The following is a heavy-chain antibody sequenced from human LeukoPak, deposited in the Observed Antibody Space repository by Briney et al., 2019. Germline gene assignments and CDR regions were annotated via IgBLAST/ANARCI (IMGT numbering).Heavy chain of an antibody. CDR2: IIPIFGTA. J-gene: IGHJ4*02. V-gene: IGHV1-69*13. CDR3: AKPACYNANCYTPRAPFDS. Sequence: SVKVSCKASGGTFSSYAISWVRQAPGQGLEWMGGIIPIFGTANYAQKFQGRVTITADESTSTAYMELSSLRSEDTAVYYCAKPACYNANCYTPRAPFDSWGQGTLVTVSS. CDR1: GGTFSSYA. D-gene: IGHD2-2*02.